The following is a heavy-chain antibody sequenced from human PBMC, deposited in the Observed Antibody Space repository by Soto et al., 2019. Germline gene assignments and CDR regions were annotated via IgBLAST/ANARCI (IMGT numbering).Heavy chain of an antibody. D-gene: IGHD2-15*01. Sequence: ASVKVSCKASGYTFSGYFVHWVRQAPGQGPEWMGRMYTDSADIIYAQKFQGRVTMTTDTSISTAYMELSRLTSDDTAVYYCAREMHRGLDVWGKGTMVTVS. CDR2: MYTDSADI. CDR1: GYTFSGYF. V-gene: IGHV1-2*06. J-gene: IGHJ6*03. CDR3: AREMHRGLDV.